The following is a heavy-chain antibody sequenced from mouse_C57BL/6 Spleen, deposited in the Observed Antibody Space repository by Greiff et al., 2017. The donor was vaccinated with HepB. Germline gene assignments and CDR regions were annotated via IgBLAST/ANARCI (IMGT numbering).Heavy chain of an antibody. CDR2: IRNKANGYTT. V-gene: IGHV7-3*01. CDR1: GFTFTDYY. J-gene: IGHJ4*01. CDR3: ALTSYAMDY. D-gene: IGHD4-1*01. Sequence: EVKLMESGGGLVQPGGSLSLSCAASGFTFTDYYMSWVRQPPGKALEWLGFIRNKANGYTTEYSASVKGQFTISRDNYQSILYLQMNALRAEDSATYYCALTSYAMDYWGQVTSVTVSS.